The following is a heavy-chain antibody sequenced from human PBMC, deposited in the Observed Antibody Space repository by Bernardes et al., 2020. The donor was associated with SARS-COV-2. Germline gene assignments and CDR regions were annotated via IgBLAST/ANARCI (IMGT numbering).Heavy chain of an antibody. V-gene: IGHV3-23*01. CDR3: AKDTLSSRSGSFPDFDS. Sequence: GGSLRLSCAASGFTFSTYAMSWVRQAPGKGLEWVSGINGSGGRTYYAVPVKGRFTISRDNSKNTLYLQMNSLRADDTAVYFCAKDTLSSRSGSFPDFDSWGRGTLVTVPS. J-gene: IGHJ4*02. CDR1: GFTFSTYA. D-gene: IGHD1-26*01. CDR2: INGSGGRT.